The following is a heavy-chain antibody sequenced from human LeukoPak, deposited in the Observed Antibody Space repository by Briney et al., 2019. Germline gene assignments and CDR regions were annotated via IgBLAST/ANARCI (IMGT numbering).Heavy chain of an antibody. Sequence: GGSLRLSCAASGFTFSSYEMNWVRQAPGKGLEWVSYISSSGSTIYYADSVKGRFTISGDNAKNSLYLQMNSLRAEDTAVYYCAREPHSSVAFDYWGQGTLVTVSS. CDR3: AREPHSSVAFDY. CDR2: ISSSGSTI. J-gene: IGHJ4*02. V-gene: IGHV3-48*03. D-gene: IGHD6-6*01. CDR1: GFTFSSYE.